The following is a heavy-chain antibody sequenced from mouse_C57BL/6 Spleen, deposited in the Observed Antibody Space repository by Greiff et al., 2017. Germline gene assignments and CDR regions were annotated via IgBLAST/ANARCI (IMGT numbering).Heavy chain of an antibody. CDR1: GYTFTDYN. V-gene: IGHV1-22*01. CDR3: ARSRHYYDYDGAMDY. D-gene: IGHD2-4*01. J-gene: IGHJ4*01. Sequence: SGPELVKPGASVKMSCKASGYTFTDYNMHWVKQSHGKSLEWIGYINPNNGGTSYNQKFKGKATLTVNKSSSTAYMELRSLTSEDSAVYYCARSRHYYDYDGAMDYWGQGTSVTVSS. CDR2: INPNNGGT.